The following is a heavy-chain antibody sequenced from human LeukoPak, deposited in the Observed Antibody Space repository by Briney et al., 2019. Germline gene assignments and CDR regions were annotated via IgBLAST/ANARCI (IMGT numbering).Heavy chain of an antibody. Sequence: SETLSLTCTVSGGSTSSGGYYWGWIRQHPGKGLEWIGYIYYSGSTYYNPSLKSRVTIPEDTSKNQFSLTLSSVTAADTAVYYCAREAFAYCGGDCYYNWFDPWGQGTLVTVSS. CDR2: IYYSGST. J-gene: IGHJ5*02. D-gene: IGHD2-21*02. CDR1: GGSTSSGGYY. CDR3: AREAFAYCGGDCYYNWFDP. V-gene: IGHV4-31*03.